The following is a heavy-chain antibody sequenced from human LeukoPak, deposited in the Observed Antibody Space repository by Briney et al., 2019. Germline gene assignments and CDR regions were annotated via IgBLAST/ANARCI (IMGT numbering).Heavy chain of an antibody. J-gene: IGHJ3*02. CDR1: GGSFSGYY. Sequence: SETLSLTCAVYGGSFSGYYWSWIRQPPGKGLEWIGEINHSGSTNYNPSLKSRVTISVDTSKNQFSLKLSSVTAADTAVYYCARPRGTGWLAPRRDAFDIWGQGTMVTVSS. CDR3: ARPRGTGWLAPRRDAFDI. CDR2: INHSGST. D-gene: IGHD6-19*01. V-gene: IGHV4-34*01.